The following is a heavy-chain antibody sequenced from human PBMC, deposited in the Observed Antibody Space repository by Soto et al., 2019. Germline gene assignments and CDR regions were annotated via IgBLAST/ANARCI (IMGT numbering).Heavy chain of an antibody. CDR2: IIPILGIA. D-gene: IGHD6-19*01. V-gene: IGHV1-69*02. J-gene: IGHJ3*02. CDR1: GGTFSSYT. Sequence: ASVKVSCKASGGTFSSYTISWVRQAPGQGLEWMGRIIPILGIANYAQKFQGRVTITADKSTSTAYMELSSLRSEDTAVYYCASLAVAGRRGAFDIWGQGTMVTVSS. CDR3: ASLAVAGRRGAFDI.